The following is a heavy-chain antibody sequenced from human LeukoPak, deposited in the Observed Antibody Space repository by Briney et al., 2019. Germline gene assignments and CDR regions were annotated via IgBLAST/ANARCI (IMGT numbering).Heavy chain of an antibody. CDR3: ARDYVSSLWFGELLIPPNWFDP. CDR2: IYTSGST. D-gene: IGHD3-10*01. CDR1: GGSISSGSYY. V-gene: IGHV4-61*02. J-gene: IGHJ5*02. Sequence: SETLSLTCTVSGGSISSGSYYWTWIRQPAGKGLEYIGRIYTSGSTSYNPSLKSRVTISVDTSKNQFSLKLSSVTAADTAVYYCARDYVSSLWFGELLIPPNWFDPWGQGTLVTVSS.